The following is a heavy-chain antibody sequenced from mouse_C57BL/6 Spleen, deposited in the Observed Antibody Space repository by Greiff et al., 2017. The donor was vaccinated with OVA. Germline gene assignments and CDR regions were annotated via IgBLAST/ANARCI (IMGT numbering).Heavy chain of an antibody. CDR1: GFTFSDYG. D-gene: IGHD1-1*01. CDR3: ARRTTVVADYFDY. Sequence: EVQGVESGGGLVKPGGSLKLSCAASGFTFSDYGMHWVRQAPEKGLEWVAYISSGSSTIYYADTVKGRFTISRDNAKNTLFLQMTSRRSEDTAMYYCARRTTVVADYFDYWGQGTTLTVSS. CDR2: ISSGSSTI. V-gene: IGHV5-17*01. J-gene: IGHJ2*01.